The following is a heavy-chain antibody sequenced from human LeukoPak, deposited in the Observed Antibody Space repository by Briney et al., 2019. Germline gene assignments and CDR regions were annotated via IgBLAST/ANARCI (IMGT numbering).Heavy chain of an antibody. J-gene: IGHJ3*02. CDR1: GGSINKYY. D-gene: IGHD6-19*01. CDR3: ARDWEAVADNAFDI. CDR2: VHDSAGT. Sequence: SETLSLTCTVSGGSINKYYWSWIRQSPGKGLEWLGYVHDSAGTIYNPSLKSRVTISVGTSKTQFSLKVTSVTTADTAVYYCARDWEAVADNAFDIWGQGTMVTVSS. V-gene: IGHV4-59*01.